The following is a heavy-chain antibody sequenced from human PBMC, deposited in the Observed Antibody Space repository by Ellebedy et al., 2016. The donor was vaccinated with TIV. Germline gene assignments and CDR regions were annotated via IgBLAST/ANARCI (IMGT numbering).Heavy chain of an antibody. D-gene: IGHD3-10*01. CDR2: IWYDGSNK. CDR3: AREANYYGSRFPIDY. Sequence: SLKISCTASGFPFSSYGMHWVRQAPGKGLEWVAVIWYDGSNKYYADSVMGRFTISRDSSKNTLYLQMNSLRAEDTAVYYCAREANYYGSRFPIDYWGQGTLVTVSS. CDR1: GFPFSSYG. J-gene: IGHJ4*02. V-gene: IGHV3-33*01.